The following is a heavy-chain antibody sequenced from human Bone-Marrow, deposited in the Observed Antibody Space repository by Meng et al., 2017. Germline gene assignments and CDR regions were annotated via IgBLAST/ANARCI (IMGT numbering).Heavy chain of an antibody. CDR1: GSTSSSYG. Sequence: GGSLRLSCAASGSTSSSYGMHWVRQAPGKGLERVAVIWYDGSNKYYADSVKGRFTISRDNSKNTLYLQMNSLRAEDTTVYYCARALGLDSSGYYLTFSPLDYWGQGTLVTVSS. CDR2: IWYDGSNK. V-gene: IGHV3-33*01. CDR3: ARALGLDSSGYYLTFSPLDY. D-gene: IGHD3-22*01. J-gene: IGHJ4*02.